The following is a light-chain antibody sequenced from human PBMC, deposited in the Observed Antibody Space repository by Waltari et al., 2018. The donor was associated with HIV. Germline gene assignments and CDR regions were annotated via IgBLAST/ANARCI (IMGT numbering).Light chain of an antibody. J-gene: IGLJ1*01. CDR3: CSCPRSGIRYV. CDR1: SSNVGSDDL. V-gene: IGLV2-23*02. Sequence: QSALTQPASVSGSPGQSITISCTGTSSNVGSDDLVSWYQPHPGEAPKLIIYVVTKRPSGVSNRFSGSKSGNTASLTISGLQAEDEADYYCCSCPRSGIRYVFGTGTKVTVL. CDR2: VVT.